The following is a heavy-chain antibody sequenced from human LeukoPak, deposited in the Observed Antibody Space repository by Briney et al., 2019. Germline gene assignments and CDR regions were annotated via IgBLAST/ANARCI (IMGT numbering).Heavy chain of an antibody. Sequence: GGSLRLSCAASGLTFSNYAMSWVRQAPGKGLEWVSAISNSGDNTYYADSVKGRFTISRDNSKNTLYLQMNSLRAEDTAVYYCAKEIAAADTRVWGQGTLVTVSS. CDR1: GLTFSNYA. CDR2: ISNSGDNT. J-gene: IGHJ1*01. CDR3: AKEIAAADTRV. V-gene: IGHV3-23*01. D-gene: IGHD6-13*01.